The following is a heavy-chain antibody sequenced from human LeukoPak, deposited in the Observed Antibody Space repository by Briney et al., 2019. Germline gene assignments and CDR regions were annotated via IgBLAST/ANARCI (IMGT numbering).Heavy chain of an antibody. CDR2: ICPGDSDT. D-gene: IGHD1-1*01. J-gene: IGHJ5*02. CDR3: ARQVEGTLNWFDP. V-gene: IGHV5-51*01. Sequence: GESLKISCKGSGYRFTSYSIGWVRQMPGKGLEWMGIICPGDSDTRYSPSFQGQVTISADKSISTAYLQWSSLKASDTAMYYCARQVEGTLNWFDPWGQGTLVTVSS. CDR1: GYRFTSYS.